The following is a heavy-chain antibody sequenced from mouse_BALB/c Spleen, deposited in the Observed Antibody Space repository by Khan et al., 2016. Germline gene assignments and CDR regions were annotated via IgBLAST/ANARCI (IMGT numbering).Heavy chain of an antibody. CDR1: GFSLTGFS. Sequence: VQLQESGPGLVAPSQSLSITCTVSGFSLTGFSVNWVRQPPGKGLEWLGMIWGDGSTDYNSAPKSSLSFNTDDSKSQVFLKMNSRQTDDTARYFCASYYDYDGGFAYWGQGTLVTVSA. CDR2: IWGDGST. J-gene: IGHJ3*01. CDR3: ASYYDYDGGFAY. D-gene: IGHD2-4*01. V-gene: IGHV2-6-7*01.